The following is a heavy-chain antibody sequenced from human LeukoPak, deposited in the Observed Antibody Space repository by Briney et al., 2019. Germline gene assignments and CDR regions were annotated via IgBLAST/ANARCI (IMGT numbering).Heavy chain of an antibody. V-gene: IGHV1-46*01. Sequence: GASVKVSCKASGYTFTSYYMHWVRQAPGQGLEWMGIINPSGGSTSYAQKSQGRVTMTRDTSTSTVYMELSSLRSEDTAVYYCARDQVPYDSSDHYFDYWGQGTLVTVSS. CDR2: INPSGGST. CDR1: GYTFTSYY. J-gene: IGHJ4*02. D-gene: IGHD3-22*01. CDR3: ARDQVPYDSSDHYFDY.